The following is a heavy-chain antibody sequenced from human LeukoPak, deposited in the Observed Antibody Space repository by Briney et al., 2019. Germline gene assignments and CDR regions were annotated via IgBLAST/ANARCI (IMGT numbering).Heavy chain of an antibody. J-gene: IGHJ3*02. D-gene: IGHD6-13*01. CDR3: ARQRRNGGIAASNDAFDI. CDR1: GYSLTSYW. V-gene: IGHV5-51*01. Sequence: GESLKISCKGSGYSLTSYWIGWVRQMPGKGLEWMGIIYPSDSDTRYSPSFQGQVTISADKSISTAYLQWSSLKASDTAMYYCARQRRNGGIAASNDAFDIWGQGTMVTVSS. CDR2: IYPSDSDT.